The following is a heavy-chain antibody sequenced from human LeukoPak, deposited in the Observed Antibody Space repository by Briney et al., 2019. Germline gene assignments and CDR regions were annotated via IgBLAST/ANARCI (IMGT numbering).Heavy chain of an antibody. D-gene: IGHD2-21*02. CDR1: GYSFTSYW. Sequence: GESLKISRKGSGYSFTSYWIGWVRQMPGKGLEWMGVIYPGDSDTRYSPSFQGQVTISADKSISTAYLQWSSLKASDTAMYYCARIYCGGDCYSGAFDIWGQGTMVTVSS. V-gene: IGHV5-51*01. J-gene: IGHJ3*02. CDR2: IYPGDSDT. CDR3: ARIYCGGDCYSGAFDI.